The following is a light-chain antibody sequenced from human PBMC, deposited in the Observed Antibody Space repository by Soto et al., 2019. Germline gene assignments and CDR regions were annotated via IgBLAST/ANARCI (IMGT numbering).Light chain of an antibody. CDR3: QQYNNWFWT. V-gene: IGKV3-15*01. CDR1: QSVSSN. J-gene: IGKJ1*01. CDR2: GAS. Sequence: EIVMTQSPATLPVSPGERATLSCRASQSVSSNLAWYQQKPGQAPRLLIYGASTRATGIPARFSGSGSGTEFTLTISSLQSEDFAVYYCQQYNNWFWTFGQGTKVEIK.